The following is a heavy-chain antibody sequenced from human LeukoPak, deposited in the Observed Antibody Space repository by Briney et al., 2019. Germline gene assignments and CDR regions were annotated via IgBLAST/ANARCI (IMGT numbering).Heavy chain of an antibody. CDR3: ARGRYCISANCFYFDY. CDR2: ISSSSSYI. CDR1: GFTFSSYS. Sequence: GGSLRLSCAASGFTFSSYSMNWVRQAPGKGLEWVSSISSSSSYIYYADSVKGRFTISRDNTKNSLYLQMNSQRAEDTAVYYCARGRYCISANCFYFDYWGQGTLVTVSS. D-gene: IGHD2-2*01. V-gene: IGHV3-21*01. J-gene: IGHJ4*01.